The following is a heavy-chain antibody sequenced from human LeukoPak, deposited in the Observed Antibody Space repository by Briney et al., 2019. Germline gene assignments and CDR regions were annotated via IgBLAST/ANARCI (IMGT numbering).Heavy chain of an antibody. Sequence: GAAVKVSCKTYGYTFTAYYRHWVRQAPGQGLEWVGGIIPIFGTANYAQKFQGRVTITADESTSTAYMELSSLRSEDTAVYYCASRQSSGWYPLGYWGQGTLVTVSS. V-gene: IGHV1-69*13. CDR3: ASRQSSGWYPLGY. D-gene: IGHD6-19*01. CDR2: IIPIFGTA. CDR1: GYTFTAYY. J-gene: IGHJ4*02.